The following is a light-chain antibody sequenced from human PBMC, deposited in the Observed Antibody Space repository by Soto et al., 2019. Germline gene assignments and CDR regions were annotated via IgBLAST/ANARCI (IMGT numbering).Light chain of an antibody. V-gene: IGKV3-11*01. CDR2: DAS. CDR3: QQRHAWPIT. CDR1: QSVSSY. Sequence: EIVLTQSPGTLSLSQGERATLSCRASQSVSSYLAWYHQKPGQAPRLLIYDASNRATGIPVRFSGSGSGTDFTLTISSLEPEDSAVYYCQQRHAWPITFGQGTRLEIK. J-gene: IGKJ5*01.